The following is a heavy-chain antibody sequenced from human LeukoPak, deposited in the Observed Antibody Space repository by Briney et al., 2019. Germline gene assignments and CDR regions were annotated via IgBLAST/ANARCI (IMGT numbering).Heavy chain of an antibody. Sequence: GASVKVSCKASGYTFTSYYMHWVRQAPGQGLEWMGWINPNSGGTNYAQKFQGRVTMTRDTSISTAYMELSRLRSDDTAVYYCARDFLNYYDSSGHGDYWGQGTLVTVSS. J-gene: IGHJ4*02. V-gene: IGHV1-2*02. CDR2: INPNSGGT. CDR3: ARDFLNYYDSSGHGDY. D-gene: IGHD3-22*01. CDR1: GYTFTSYY.